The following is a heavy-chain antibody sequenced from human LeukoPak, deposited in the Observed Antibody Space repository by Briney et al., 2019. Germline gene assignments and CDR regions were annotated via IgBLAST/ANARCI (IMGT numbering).Heavy chain of an antibody. J-gene: IGHJ4*02. V-gene: IGHV4-59*01. Sequence: SETLSLTCTVSGGSISSYYWSWIRQPPGKGLEWIPYIHYSAGTDYNPSLKSRVTISVDTSKNQCSLRLSSVTAADTAVYYCPRSEMIGGVVIIPGYWGQGILVTVSS. CDR3: PRSEMIGGVVIIPGY. D-gene: IGHD3-3*01. CDR2: IHYSAGT. CDR1: GGSISSYY.